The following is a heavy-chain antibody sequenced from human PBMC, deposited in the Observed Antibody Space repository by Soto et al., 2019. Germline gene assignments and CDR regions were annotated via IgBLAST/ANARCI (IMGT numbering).Heavy chain of an antibody. CDR3: ANSIAAAGIAMDY. Sequence: EVQLLESGGGLVQPGGSLRLSCAASGFTFSSYALSWVRLAPGKGLEWVSAISGSGAGTYYADSVKGRFTISRDNSKNTLYLQMNRLRAGDTAVYYCANSIAAAGIAMDYWGQGTLVTVSS. CDR1: GFTFSSYA. J-gene: IGHJ4*02. D-gene: IGHD6-13*01. V-gene: IGHV3-23*01. CDR2: ISGSGAGT.